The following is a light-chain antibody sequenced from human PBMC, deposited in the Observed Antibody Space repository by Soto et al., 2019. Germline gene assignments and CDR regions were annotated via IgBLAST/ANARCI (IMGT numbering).Light chain of an antibody. CDR1: QSVASRN. CDR2: GAS. J-gene: IGKJ1*01. V-gene: IGKV3-20*01. CDR3: QHFGTSLWT. Sequence: EIVLTQSSGTLSLSPGERATLSCRASQSVASRNLAWYQQKSGQAPRLLIDGASSRAIHTPDRFSGSGSGTDFTLTISGLEPEDFAVYYCQHFGTSLWTFGQGTKVDIK.